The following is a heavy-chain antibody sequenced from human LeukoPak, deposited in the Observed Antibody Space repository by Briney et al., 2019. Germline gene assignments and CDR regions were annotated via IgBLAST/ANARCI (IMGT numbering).Heavy chain of an antibody. CDR1: GFTFSSYS. J-gene: IGHJ6*03. CDR3: ARAYDFWSGYLYNYYYYMDV. V-gene: IGHV3-21*01. D-gene: IGHD3-3*01. Sequence: PGGSLRLSCAASGFTFSSYSMNWVRQAPGKGLEWVSSISSSSSYIYYADSVKGRFTISRDNAKNSLYLQMNSLRAEDTAVYYCARAYDFWSGYLYNYYYYMDVWGKGTTVTVSS. CDR2: ISSSSSYI.